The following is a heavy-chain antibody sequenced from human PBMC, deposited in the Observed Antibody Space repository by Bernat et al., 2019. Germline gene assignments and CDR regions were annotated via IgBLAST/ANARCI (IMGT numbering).Heavy chain of an antibody. CDR2: INYSGST. J-gene: IGHJ6*03. D-gene: IGHD1-26*01. V-gene: IGHV4-39*02. CDR1: GASINNNNFY. CDR3: ARRSKTPGDYYYYYVDV. Sequence: QLQLQESGPGLVKPSETLSLTCTVSGASINNNNFYWVWIRQPPGKGLEWIGHINYSGSTYYNPSLKSRVTVSIDTSNYRFSLRLTSVTAADTAVYYCARRSKTPGDYYYYYVDVWGKGTTVTVSS.